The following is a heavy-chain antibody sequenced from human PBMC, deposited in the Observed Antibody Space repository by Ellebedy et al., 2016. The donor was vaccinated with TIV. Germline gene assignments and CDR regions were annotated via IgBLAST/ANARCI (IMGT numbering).Heavy chain of an antibody. V-gene: IGHV3-23*01. J-gene: IGHJ4*02. D-gene: IGHD1-26*01. CDR2: FGVSGDTT. Sequence: GESLKISCAASGFTFSSYAMSWVRQAPGKGLEWVSGFGVSGDTTYYADSVKGRFTISRDNSENTLYLQMSSLRSEDTAVYYCARDPIDGVPDYFDFWGQGTLVTVSP. CDR1: GFTFSSYA. CDR3: ARDPIDGVPDYFDF.